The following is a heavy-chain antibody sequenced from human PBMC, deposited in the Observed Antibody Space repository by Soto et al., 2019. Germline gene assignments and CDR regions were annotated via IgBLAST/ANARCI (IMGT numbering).Heavy chain of an antibody. CDR1: GYTFTSYS. CDR3: ARDEPTKAATMTTYTSFGA. CDR2: INAGNGNT. J-gene: IGHJ5*02. Sequence: ASVKVSCKASGYTFTSYSMHWVRQAPGQRLEWMGWINAGNGNTKYSQKFQGRVTITRDTSASTAYMELSSLRSEDTAVYYCARDEPTKAATMTTYTSFGAWGQGTLV. V-gene: IGHV1-3*01. D-gene: IGHD5-12*01.